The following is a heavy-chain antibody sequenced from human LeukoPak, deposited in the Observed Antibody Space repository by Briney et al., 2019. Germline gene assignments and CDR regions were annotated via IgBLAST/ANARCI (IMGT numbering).Heavy chain of an antibody. V-gene: IGHV4-38-2*02. J-gene: IGHJ4*02. D-gene: IGHD2-2*01. Sequence: PSETLSLTCAVSGYSISSGHYWGWIRQPPGKGLEWIGYIYHSGSTYYNPSLKSRVTISVDRSKNQFSLKLSSVTAADTAVYYCAREYCSSTSCYDPHFDYWGQGTLVTVSS. CDR1: GYSISSGHY. CDR2: IYHSGST. CDR3: AREYCSSTSCYDPHFDY.